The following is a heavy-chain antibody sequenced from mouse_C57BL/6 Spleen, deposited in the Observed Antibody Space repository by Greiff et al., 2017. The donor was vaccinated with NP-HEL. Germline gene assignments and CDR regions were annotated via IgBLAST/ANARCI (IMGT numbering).Heavy chain of an antibody. CDR3: AREGLITPFAY. J-gene: IGHJ3*01. V-gene: IGHV5-4*01. Sequence: EVKLVESGGGLVKPGGSLKLSCAASGFTFSSYAMSWVRQTPEKRLEWVATISDGGSYTYYPDNVKGRFTISRDNAKNNLYLQMSHLKSEDTAMYYCAREGLITPFAYWGQGTLVTVSA. D-gene: IGHD1-1*01. CDR1: GFTFSSYA. CDR2: ISDGGSYT.